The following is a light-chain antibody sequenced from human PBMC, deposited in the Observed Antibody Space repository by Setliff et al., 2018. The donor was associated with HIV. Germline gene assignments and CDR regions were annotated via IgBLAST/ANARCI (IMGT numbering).Light chain of an antibody. CDR1: TSDIGHYNR. CDR3: SSYTHRNTYV. V-gene: IGLV2-18*02. J-gene: IGLJ1*01. Sequence: QSALTQPPYVSGAPGQSVTISCTGSTSDIGHYNRVSWYQQPPGAAPKLIMSEVSHRPSGVPDRFSGSKSDSTASLTISGLQPEDEADYYCSSYTHRNTYVFGTGTKVTVL. CDR2: EVS.